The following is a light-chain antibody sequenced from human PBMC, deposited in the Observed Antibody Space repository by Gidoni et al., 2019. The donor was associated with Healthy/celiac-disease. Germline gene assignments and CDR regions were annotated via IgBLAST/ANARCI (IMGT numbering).Light chain of an antibody. V-gene: IGKV1-5*01. CDR1: QSISSW. CDR3: QQYNSYRT. CDR2: DAS. Sequence: DIQMIQSPSTLSASVGDRVTTTCRASQSISSWLAWYQQKPGTAPKLLIYDASSLASGVPSRFSGGGSGTEFTLTISSLQPDDFATYYCQQYNSYRTFGQGTKVEIK. J-gene: IGKJ1*01.